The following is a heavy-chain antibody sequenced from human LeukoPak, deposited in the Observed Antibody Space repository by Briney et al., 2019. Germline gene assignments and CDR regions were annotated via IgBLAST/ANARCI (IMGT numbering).Heavy chain of an antibody. CDR2: ISSNGGST. D-gene: IGHD6-19*01. J-gene: IGHJ3*02. V-gene: IGHV3-64D*09. CDR1: GFTFSSYA. Sequence: PGGSLRLSCSASGFTFSSYAMHWVRQAPGKGLGYVSVISSNGGSTYYADSVKGRFTISRDNSKNTLYLQMSSLRAEDTAVYYCVKTLISAAGTGAFDIWGQGTMVTVSS. CDR3: VKTLISAAGTGAFDI.